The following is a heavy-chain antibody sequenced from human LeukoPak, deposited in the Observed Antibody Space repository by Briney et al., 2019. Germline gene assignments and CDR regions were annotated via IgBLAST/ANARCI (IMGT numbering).Heavy chain of an antibody. J-gene: IGHJ3*02. D-gene: IGHD3-9*01. CDR1: GDSVSSNSAA. CDR2: TYYRSTWYD. V-gene: IGHV6-1*01. CDR3: TRANYDILTGSRGGNAFDI. Sequence: SQTLSLTCVISGDSVSSNSAAWNWIRQSPSRGLEWLGRTYYRSTWYDDYSVSVKRRIIINPDTSKNQFSLQLNSVTPEDTAVYYCTRANYDILTGSRGGNAFDIWGQGSLVTVSS.